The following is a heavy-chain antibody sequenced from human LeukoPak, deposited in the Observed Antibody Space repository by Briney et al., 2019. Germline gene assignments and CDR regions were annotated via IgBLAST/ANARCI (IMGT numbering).Heavy chain of an antibody. Sequence: PSETLSLTCAVYGGSFSCYYWSWIRQPPGKGLEWIGEINHSGSTNYNSSLKSRVTISVDTSKNQFTLKLSSVTAADTAVYYCARDDRKAATGTYNDYWGQGTLVTVSS. D-gene: IGHD6-13*01. CDR2: INHSGST. V-gene: IGHV4-34*01. J-gene: IGHJ4*02. CDR3: ARDDRKAATGTYNDY. CDR1: GGSFSCYY.